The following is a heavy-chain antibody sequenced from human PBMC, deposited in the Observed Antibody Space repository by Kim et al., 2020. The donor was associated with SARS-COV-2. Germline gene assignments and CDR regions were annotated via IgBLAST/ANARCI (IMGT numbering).Heavy chain of an antibody. CDR2: IIPIFDTS. D-gene: IGHD2-2*01. CDR3: PSERWGDVIEGVPAPYAFD. CDR1: GGTFNNYA. J-gene: IGHJ3*01. V-gene: IGHV1-69*13. Sequence: SVKVSCRASGGTFNNYAIRWVRQAPGNGLEWMGGIIPIFDTSNYVQKFQGRVTITADEPTSKAYMEVSSLRSEETDVYYFPSERWGDVIEGVPAPYAFD.